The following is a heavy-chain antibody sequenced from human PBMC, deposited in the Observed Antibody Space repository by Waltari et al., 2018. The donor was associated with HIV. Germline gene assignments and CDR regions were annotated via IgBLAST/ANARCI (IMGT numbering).Heavy chain of an antibody. CDR1: GFTLSSYW. D-gene: IGHD1-26*01. CDR3: AKGGANPIDF. J-gene: IGHJ4*02. Sequence: EVRLVESGGGLVQPGGSLRLSCAASGFTLSSYWMHWVRQAPGKGLVWVSRINSDGSTTSYADSVKGRFTISRDNAKNTLYLQMSSLRAEDTAVYYCAKGGANPIDFWGQGTLVTVSS. V-gene: IGHV3-74*01. CDR2: INSDGSTT.